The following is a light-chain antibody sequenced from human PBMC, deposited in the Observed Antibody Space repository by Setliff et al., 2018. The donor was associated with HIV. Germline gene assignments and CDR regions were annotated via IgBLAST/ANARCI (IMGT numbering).Light chain of an antibody. CDR2: YAT. CDR1: SSDIGTYDY. V-gene: IGLV2-11*01. CDR3: CSYAGNYIYV. J-gene: IGLJ1*01. Sequence: QSVLTQPRSVSGSPGQSVTISCSGTSSDIGTYDYVSWFQHHPGNAPKLIIYYATDRPSGVPDRFSGSKSGNAASLTISGLQAEDEADYYCCSYAGNYIYVFGTGTKV.